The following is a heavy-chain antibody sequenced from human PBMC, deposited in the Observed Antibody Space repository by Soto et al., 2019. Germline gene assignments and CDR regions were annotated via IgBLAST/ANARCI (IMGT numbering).Heavy chain of an antibody. CDR2: IYWNDDK. CDR3: AHRRYGSGRRDAFDI. J-gene: IGHJ3*02. Sequence: QITLKESGPPLVKPTQTLTLTCTFSGFSLSTSGVGVGWIRQPPGKALEWLALIYWNDDKRYSPSLKSRLTITKDTSKNQVVLTMTNMDPVDTATYYCAHRRYGSGRRDAFDIWGQGTMVTVSS. V-gene: IGHV2-5*01. D-gene: IGHD3-10*01. CDR1: GFSLSTSGVG.